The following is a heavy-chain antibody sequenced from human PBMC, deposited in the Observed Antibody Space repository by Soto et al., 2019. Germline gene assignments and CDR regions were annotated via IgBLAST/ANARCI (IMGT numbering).Heavy chain of an antibody. CDR1: GGTFSSYA. J-gene: IGHJ6*02. CDR3: ARHTAMVTGYYYYGMDV. D-gene: IGHD5-18*01. V-gene: IGHV1-69*13. Sequence: SVKVSCKASGGTFSSYAISWVRQAPGQGLEWMGGIIPIFGTANYAQKFQGRVTITADESTSTAYMELSSLRSEDTAVYYCARHTAMVTGYYYYGMDVWGQGTTVTVSS. CDR2: IIPIFGTA.